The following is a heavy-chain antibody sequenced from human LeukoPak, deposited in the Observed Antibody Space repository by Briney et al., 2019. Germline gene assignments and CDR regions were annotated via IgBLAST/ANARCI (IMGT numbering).Heavy chain of an antibody. CDR3: ARRGYSYGPHFDY. D-gene: IGHD5-18*01. CDR2: INYSGNT. J-gene: IGHJ4*02. Sequence: SETLSLTCTVSGGSISSSSYYWGWIRQPPGKGLEWIGSINYSGNTYYNPSLKSRVTISVDTSKNQFSLKLSSVTAADTAVYYCARRGYSYGPHFDYWGQGTLVTVSS. V-gene: IGHV4-39*01. CDR1: GGSISSSSYY.